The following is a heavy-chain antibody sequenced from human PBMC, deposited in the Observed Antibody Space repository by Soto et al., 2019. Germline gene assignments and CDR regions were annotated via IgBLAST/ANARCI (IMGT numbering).Heavy chain of an antibody. Sequence: PGESLKISCKGSGYSFTSYWIGWVRQMPGKGLEWMGIIHPGDSDTIYSPSFQGQVTISADKSISTAYLQWSSLKASDTAMYYCTLSYGDSYYYYYGMDVWGQGTTVTVSS. CDR2: IHPGDSDT. J-gene: IGHJ6*02. D-gene: IGHD4-17*01. V-gene: IGHV5-51*01. CDR3: TLSYGDSYYYYYGMDV. CDR1: GYSFTSYW.